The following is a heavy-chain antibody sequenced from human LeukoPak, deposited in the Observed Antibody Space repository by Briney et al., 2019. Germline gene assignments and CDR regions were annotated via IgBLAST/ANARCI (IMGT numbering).Heavy chain of an antibody. D-gene: IGHD6-13*01. Sequence: GESLKISCKGSGYSFSSYWIAWVRQLPGKGLEWMGIIYPGDSDNRYSPSFQGQVTISADKSTSTANLQWSSLKVSDTAMDYCAKHQAGDYWGQGTVVNVSP. CDR1: GYSFSSYW. J-gene: IGHJ4*02. CDR2: IYPGDSDN. V-gene: IGHV5-51*01. CDR3: AKHQAGDY.